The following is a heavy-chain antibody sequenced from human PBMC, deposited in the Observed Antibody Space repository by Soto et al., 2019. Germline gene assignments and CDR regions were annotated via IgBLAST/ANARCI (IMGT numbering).Heavy chain of an antibody. V-gene: IGHV4-34*01. D-gene: IGHD6-6*01. CDR1: GGSFSGYY. J-gene: IGHJ6*02. Sequence: QVQLQQWGAGLLKPSETLSLTCAVYGGSFSGYYWSWFRHPPGKGLEWIGEINHSGSTNYNPSLKSRVTISVDTSKNQFSLKLSSVTAADTAVYYCARGGAARPSGVHYYYGMDVWGQGTTVTVSS. CDR2: INHSGST. CDR3: ARGGAARPSGVHYYYGMDV.